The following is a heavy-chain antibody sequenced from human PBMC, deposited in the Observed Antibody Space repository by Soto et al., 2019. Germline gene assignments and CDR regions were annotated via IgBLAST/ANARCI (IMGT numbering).Heavy chain of an antibody. CDR2: IIPLLNTR. J-gene: IGHJ4*02. CDR1: GDTFSSYG. Sequence: QVQLVQSGAEVKKPGSSVKVSCKASGDTFSSYGITWVRQAPGQGLEWVGGIIPLLNTRNYAQNLQGRVTISVDESANIAYRELSSRRTEDTDVYDCARNRYYSEKNAYFQKLDLWGQGTLVTVYS. CDR3: ARNRYYSEKNAYFQKLDL. V-gene: IGHV1-69*01. D-gene: IGHD3-22*01.